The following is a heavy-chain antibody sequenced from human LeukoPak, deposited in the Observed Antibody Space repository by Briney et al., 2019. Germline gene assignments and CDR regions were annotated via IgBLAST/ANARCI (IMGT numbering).Heavy chain of an antibody. CDR1: GYTFIGYY. CDR2: INPTSGGT. D-gene: IGHD5/OR15-5a*01. V-gene: IGHV1-2*02. CDR3: ARLVGLSTTASY. J-gene: IGHJ4*02. Sequence: VASVKVFCKASGYTFIGYYLHWVRQAPGQGLEWMGWINPTSGGTNYAQKFQDRVTMTRDTSINTAYMELSRLTSDDTAVYYCARLVGLSTTASYWGQGTLVIVSS.